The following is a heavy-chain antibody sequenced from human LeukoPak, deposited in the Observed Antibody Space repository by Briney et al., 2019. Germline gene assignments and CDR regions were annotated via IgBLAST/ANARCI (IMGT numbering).Heavy chain of an antibody. Sequence: ASVKVSCKASGYSFTSNYIHWVRQAPGQGLEWMGMIYPRDGSTSYAQKFQGRVTVTRDTSTSTVHMELSGLKSEDTAVYYCARDQEAFDYWGQGTLVTVSS. CDR2: IYPRDGST. V-gene: IGHV1-46*01. J-gene: IGHJ4*02. CDR1: GYSFTSNY. CDR3: ARDQEAFDY.